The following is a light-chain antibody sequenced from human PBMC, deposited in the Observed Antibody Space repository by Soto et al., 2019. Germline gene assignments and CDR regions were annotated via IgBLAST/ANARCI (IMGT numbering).Light chain of an antibody. J-gene: IGKJ1*01. Sequence: DIQLTQSPSTLSASVGDRVTTTCRASQSVGSWLAWFQQKPGKAPNLLIYKASSLESGVPSRFSGSGSGTEFTLTISSLQPDDFATYYCQQYNGYFRTFGQGTKVEIK. CDR2: KAS. CDR3: QQYNGYFRT. CDR1: QSVGSW. V-gene: IGKV1-5*03.